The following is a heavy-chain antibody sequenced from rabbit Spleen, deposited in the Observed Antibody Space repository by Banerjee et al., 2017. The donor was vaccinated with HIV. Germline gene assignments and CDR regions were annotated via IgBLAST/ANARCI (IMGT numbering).Heavy chain of an antibody. CDR3: ARDLVTVIGWNFNL. Sequence: QSLEESGGDLVKPGASLTLTCTASGFSFTNNDYMCWVRQAPGKGLEWIGCIYSGRSGYTYYATWATGRFTISKTSSTTVTLQVTSLTAADTATYFCARDLVTVIGWNFNLWGQGTLVTVS. V-gene: IGHV1S40*01. J-gene: IGHJ4*01. CDR1: GFSFTNNDY. CDR2: IYSGRSGYT. D-gene: IGHD5-1*01.